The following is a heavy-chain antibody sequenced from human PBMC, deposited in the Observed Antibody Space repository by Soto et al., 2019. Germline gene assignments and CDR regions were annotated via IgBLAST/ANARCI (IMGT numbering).Heavy chain of an antibody. CDR2: IYYSGST. Sequence: QVQLQESDPRLVKPSQTLSLTCTVSGGSISSGGYYWSWIRQHPGKGLEWIGYIYYSGSTYYNPSLKSRVTISVDTSKNQLSLKLSSVTAADTAIYYCAADRGYSYGYFDYWGQGTLVTVSS. CDR1: GGSISSGGYY. CDR3: AADRGYSYGYFDY. J-gene: IGHJ4*02. V-gene: IGHV4-31*03. D-gene: IGHD5-18*01.